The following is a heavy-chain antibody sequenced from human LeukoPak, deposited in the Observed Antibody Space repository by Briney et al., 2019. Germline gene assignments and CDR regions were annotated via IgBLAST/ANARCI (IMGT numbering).Heavy chain of an antibody. J-gene: IGHJ5*02. D-gene: IGHD3-22*01. V-gene: IGHV4-34*01. CDR1: GGSISSYY. CDR2: IDHGGST. Sequence: PSETLSLTCTVSGGSISSYYWTWIRQPPGKGLEWIGEIDHGGSTNYNPSLKSRVTISVDTSKNQFSLKLSSVTAADTAVYYCARGSPRQYYYDSSGYRSGWFDPWGQGTLVTVSS. CDR3: ARGSPRQYYYDSSGYRSGWFDP.